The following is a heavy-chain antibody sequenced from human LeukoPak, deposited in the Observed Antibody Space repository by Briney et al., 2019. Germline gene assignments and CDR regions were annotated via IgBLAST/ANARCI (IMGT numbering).Heavy chain of an antibody. J-gene: IGHJ4*02. CDR1: GYTLTELS. D-gene: IGHD3-16*02. V-gene: IGHV1-24*01. CDR3: ATFRPLMVDYIWGSYRPPAKYYFDY. CDR2: FDPGDGET. Sequence: AASVKVSCKVSGYTLTELSMHWVRQAPGKGLEWMGGFDPGDGETIYAQKFQGRVTMTEDTSTDTAYMELSSLRSEDTAVYYCATFRPLMVDYIWGSYRPPAKYYFDYWGQGTLVTVSS.